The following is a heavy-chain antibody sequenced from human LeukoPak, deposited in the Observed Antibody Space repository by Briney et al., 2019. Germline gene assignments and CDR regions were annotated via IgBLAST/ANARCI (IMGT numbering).Heavy chain of an antibody. J-gene: IGHJ4*02. CDR3: ARPRTYSSSWFGY. D-gene: IGHD6-13*01. Sequence: ASVKVSCKASGGTFSSYAISWVRQAPGQGLEWMGWINPNSGGTNYAQKFQGRVTMTRDTSISTAYMELSRLRSDDTAVYYCARPRTYSSSWFGYWGQGTLVTVSS. CDR2: INPNSGGT. V-gene: IGHV1-2*02. CDR1: GGTFSSYA.